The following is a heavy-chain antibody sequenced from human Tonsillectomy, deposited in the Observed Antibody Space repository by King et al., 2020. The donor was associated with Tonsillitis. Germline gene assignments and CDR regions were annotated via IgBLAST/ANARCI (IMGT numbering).Heavy chain of an antibody. D-gene: IGHD6-19*01. V-gene: IGHV3-33*05. CDR3: ARERLYSSDWGIDY. CDR2: ISFDASRE. CDR1: GFDFSSCG. J-gene: IGHJ4*02. Sequence: VQLVESGGGVVQPGGSLRLSCASSGFDFSSCGMHWVRQAPGKGLEWVAVISFDASRENYADSVKGRFTIARDNSKNTLYLQMNSPRAEDTAVYYCARERLYSSDWGIDYWGQGSLVTVSS.